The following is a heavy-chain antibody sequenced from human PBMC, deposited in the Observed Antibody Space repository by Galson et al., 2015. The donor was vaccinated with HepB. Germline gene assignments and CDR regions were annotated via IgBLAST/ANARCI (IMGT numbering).Heavy chain of an antibody. V-gene: IGHV4-39*01. D-gene: IGHD1-26*01. Sequence: ETLSLTCTVSGGSISTGSYFWGWIRQPPGKGLEWIGSIFYSGNTYYNPSLRSRVTKSVDTSKNQFSLKLSSVTAADTAVYYCARQRWEPPGATFDLWGQGTVVTVSS. CDR2: IFYSGNT. CDR1: GGSISTGSYF. CDR3: ARQRWEPPGATFDL. J-gene: IGHJ3*01.